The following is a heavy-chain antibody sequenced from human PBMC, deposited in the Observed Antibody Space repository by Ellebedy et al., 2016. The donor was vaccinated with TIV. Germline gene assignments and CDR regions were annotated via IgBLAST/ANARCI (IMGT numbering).Heavy chain of an antibody. V-gene: IGHV1-46*01. Sequence: ASVKVSCKASGYTFTSYFMYWVRQAPGQGLEWMGIINPSGGGKNYAQKFQGRVTMTRDTSTSKVYMELSSLRSEDTAVYYSARGDKYYYESSGYYYTYWGQGTLVTVSS. CDR3: ARGDKYYYESSGYYYTY. D-gene: IGHD3-22*01. CDR2: INPSGGGK. J-gene: IGHJ4*02. CDR1: GYTFTSYF.